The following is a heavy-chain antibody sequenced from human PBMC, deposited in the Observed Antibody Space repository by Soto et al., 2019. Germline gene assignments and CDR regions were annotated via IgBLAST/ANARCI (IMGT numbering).Heavy chain of an antibody. D-gene: IGHD2-21*01. CDR3: ARLRIATNNYKWFDP. CDR2: IYVTGAV. J-gene: IGHJ5*02. V-gene: IGHV4-31*03. CDR1: VADLNSGKFY. Sequence: TLSLTCSVSVADLNSGKFYWIWIRQVAGKGLEWIGHIYVTGAVDNNPSLRDRITISQDTSERQFSLNLRLVTAADTAVYYCARLRIATNNYKWFDPWGQGTLVTVSS.